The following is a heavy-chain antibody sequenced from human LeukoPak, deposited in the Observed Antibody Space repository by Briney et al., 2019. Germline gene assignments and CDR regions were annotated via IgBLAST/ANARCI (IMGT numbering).Heavy chain of an antibody. J-gene: IGHJ4*02. D-gene: IGHD2-21*01. CDR1: GFTFSTYA. CDR2: ITGSGGDT. CDR3: VKGSAEARPYYFDY. Sequence: GGSLRLSCVASGFTFSTYAMTWVRQAPGKGLEWVSAITGSGGDTFHADSVKGRFSISRDNSKNTLYLQMNSLRAEDTAVYYCVKGSAEARPYYFDYWGQGTLVTVSS. V-gene: IGHV3-23*01.